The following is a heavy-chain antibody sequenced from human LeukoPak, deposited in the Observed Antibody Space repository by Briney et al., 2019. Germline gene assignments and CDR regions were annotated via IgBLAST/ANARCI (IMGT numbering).Heavy chain of an antibody. Sequence: SETLSLTCAVYGGSFSDKHWSWIRQTPGKGLQWIGEVDHSGSTNYSPSLKSRVTISVDTSKNQFSLKLSSVTAADTAVYYCASVVRGVIGNYYYYYMDVWGKGTTVIVSS. CDR2: VDHSGST. D-gene: IGHD3-10*01. V-gene: IGHV4-34*01. CDR1: GGSFSDKH. CDR3: ASVVRGVIGNYYYYYMDV. J-gene: IGHJ6*03.